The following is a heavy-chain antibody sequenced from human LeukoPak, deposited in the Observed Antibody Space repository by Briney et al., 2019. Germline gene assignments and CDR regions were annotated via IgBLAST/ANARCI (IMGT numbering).Heavy chain of an antibody. CDR3: ARDQGGTYHSYYSDY. V-gene: IGHV4-38-2*02. CDR2: IYHSGST. D-gene: IGHD1-26*01. Sequence: SETLSLTCTVSGYSIRSGYYWGWIRPPPGKELEWIGTIYHSGSTYYNPSLKSRVTISVDTSKNQFSLKLSSVTAADTAVYYCARDQGGTYHSYYSDYWGQGTLVTVSS. J-gene: IGHJ4*02. CDR1: GYSIRSGYY.